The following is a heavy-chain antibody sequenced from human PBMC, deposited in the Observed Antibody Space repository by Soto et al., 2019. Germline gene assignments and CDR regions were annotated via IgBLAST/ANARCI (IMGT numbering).Heavy chain of an antibody. D-gene: IGHD6-13*01. CDR1: GYSFTTYW. J-gene: IGHJ4*02. V-gene: IGHV5-51*01. CDR2: IYPGDSDT. CDR3: ARRAYSSSWNYFDY. Sequence: PGESLKISCKGSGYSFTTYWIGWVRQMPGKGLEWMGIIYPGDSDTRYSPSFQGQVAISADKSISTAYLQWGSLKASDTAMYYCARRAYSSSWNYFDYWGQGTLVTVSS.